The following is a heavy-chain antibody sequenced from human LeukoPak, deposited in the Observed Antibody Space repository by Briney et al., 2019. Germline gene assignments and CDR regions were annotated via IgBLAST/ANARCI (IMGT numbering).Heavy chain of an antibody. J-gene: IGHJ6*03. CDR2: ISSSGSTI. CDR1: GFTFSDYY. Sequence: KSGGSLRLSCAASGFTFSDYYMSWIRQAPGKGLEWVSYISSSGSTIYYADSVKGRFTISRDNAKNSLYLQMNSLRAEDTAVYYCARADYSSSWSGYYYYYMDVWGKGTTVTVSS. D-gene: IGHD6-13*01. CDR3: ARADYSSSWSGYYYYYMDV. V-gene: IGHV3-11*01.